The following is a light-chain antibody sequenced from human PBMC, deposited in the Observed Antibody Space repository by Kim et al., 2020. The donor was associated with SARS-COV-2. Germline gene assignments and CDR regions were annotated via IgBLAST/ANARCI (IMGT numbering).Light chain of an antibody. V-gene: IGLV3-21*04. CDR2: YDS. Sequence: SYELTQPPSVSVAPGKTARITCGGNNIGSKSVNWYQQKPGQAPVLVIYYDSDRPSGIPERFSGSNSGNTATLTISRVEAGDEADYYCQVWDSSSDPVVFGGGTKLTVL. CDR1: NIGSKS. J-gene: IGLJ2*01. CDR3: QVWDSSSDPVV.